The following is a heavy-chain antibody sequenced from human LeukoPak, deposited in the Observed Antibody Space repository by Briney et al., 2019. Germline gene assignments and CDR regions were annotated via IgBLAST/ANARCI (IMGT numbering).Heavy chain of an antibody. D-gene: IGHD4-17*01. J-gene: IGHJ4*02. CDR3: AKDSSSYGDYEPSDY. CDR1: GFTFSSYA. V-gene: IGHV3-23*01. CDR2: ISGSGGST. Sequence: PGGSLRLSCAASGFTFSSYAMSWVRQAPGKGLEWVSAISGSGGSTYYADSVKGRFTISRDNSKNTLYLQMNSLRAEDTAVYYCAKDSSSYGDYEPSDYWGQGTLVTVSS.